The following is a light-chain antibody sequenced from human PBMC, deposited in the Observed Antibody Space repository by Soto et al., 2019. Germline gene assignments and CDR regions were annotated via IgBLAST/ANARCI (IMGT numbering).Light chain of an antibody. J-gene: IGKJ4*01. CDR1: QSVSSGY. V-gene: IGKV3-20*01. CDR2: GAS. CDR3: QQYGRSPLT. Sequence: VLTQSPCTLSLSPGERATLSCRASQSVSSGYLAWYQQKPGQAPRLLIYGASSRATGIPDRFSGGGSGTDFTLTVSRLEPEDFAVYYCQQYGRSPLTFGGGTKV.